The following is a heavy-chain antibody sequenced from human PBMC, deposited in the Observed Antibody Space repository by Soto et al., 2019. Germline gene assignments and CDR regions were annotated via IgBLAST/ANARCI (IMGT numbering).Heavy chain of an antibody. V-gene: IGHV1-18*01. J-gene: IGHJ4*02. D-gene: IGHD5-12*01. CDR1: GYTFSNYG. CDR2: ISAYNGNT. Sequence: ASVKVSCKTSGYTFSNYGINWVRQAPGQGLEWMGWISAYNGNTNFAQKLQGRVYLTTDTSSTTAYMELRSLTSDDTAVYYCARDLVPGYTGYSDYWGQGTLVTVSS. CDR3: ARDLVPGYTGYSDY.